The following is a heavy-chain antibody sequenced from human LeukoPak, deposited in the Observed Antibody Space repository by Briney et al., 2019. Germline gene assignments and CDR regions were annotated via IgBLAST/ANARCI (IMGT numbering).Heavy chain of an antibody. Sequence: SETLSLTCTVSGGSISSYYWSWIRQPPGKGLEWIGYIYYSGSTNYNPSLKSRVTISVDTSKNQFSLKLSSVTAADTAVHYCASLGYYYDSSGYYFTYFQHWGQGTLVTVSS. CDR1: GGSISSYY. J-gene: IGHJ1*01. V-gene: IGHV4-59*08. CDR3: ASLGYYYDSSGYYFTYFQH. CDR2: IYYSGST. D-gene: IGHD3-22*01.